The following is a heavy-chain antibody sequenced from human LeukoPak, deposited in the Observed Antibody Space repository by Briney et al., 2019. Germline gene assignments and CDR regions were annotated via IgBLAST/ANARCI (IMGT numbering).Heavy chain of an antibody. CDR2: ISGSGGST. CDR3: AKGGLTAVAEYFDY. J-gene: IGHJ4*02. Sequence: GASVKVSCKASGGTFSSYAMSWVRQAPGKGLEWVSAISGSGGSTYYADSVKGRFTISRDNSKNTLYLQMNSLRAEDTAVYYCAKGGLTAVAEYFDYWGQGTLVTVSS. V-gene: IGHV3-23*01. D-gene: IGHD6-19*01. CDR1: GGTFSSYA.